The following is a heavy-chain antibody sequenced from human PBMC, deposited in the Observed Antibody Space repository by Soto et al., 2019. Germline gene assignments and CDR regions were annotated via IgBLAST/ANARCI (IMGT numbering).Heavy chain of an antibody. CDR2: ISAYNGNT. CDR1: GYTFTSYG. Sequence: GASVKVSCKASGYTFTSYGISWVRQAPGQGLEWMGWISAYNGNTNYAQKLQGRVTMTTDTSTSTAYMELRSLRSDDTAVYYCARXTEVPTVTTNYYYGMDVWGQGTTVTVSS. J-gene: IGHJ6*02. V-gene: IGHV1-18*04. CDR3: ARXTEVPTVTTNYYYGMDV. D-gene: IGHD4-4*01.